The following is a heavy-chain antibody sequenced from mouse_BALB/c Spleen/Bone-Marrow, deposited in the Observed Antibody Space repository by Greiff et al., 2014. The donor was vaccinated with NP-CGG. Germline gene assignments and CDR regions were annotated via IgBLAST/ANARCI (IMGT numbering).Heavy chain of an antibody. Sequence: EVQLVESGGGLVQPGGSLKLSCAASGFDFSRYWMRWVRQAPGKGLEWIGEINPDSNTINYTPSLKDKFIISRDNAKNTLYLQMSKVRSEDTALYYCARMHYYGYVAYWGQGTLVTVSA. CDR1: GFDFSRYW. J-gene: IGHJ3*01. D-gene: IGHD1-2*01. CDR3: ARMHYYGYVAY. CDR2: INPDSNTI. V-gene: IGHV4-1*02.